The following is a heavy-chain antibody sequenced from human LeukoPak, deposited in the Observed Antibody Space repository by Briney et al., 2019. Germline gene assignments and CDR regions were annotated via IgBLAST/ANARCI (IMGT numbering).Heavy chain of an antibody. CDR1: GGTFSSYA. D-gene: IGHD5-12*01. J-gene: IGHJ5*02. CDR2: IIPIFGTA. V-gene: IGHV1-69*06. CDR3: AREGGYDYYWFDP. Sequence: SVKVSCKASGGTFSSYAICWVRQAPGQGLEWMGGIIPIFGTANYAQKFQGRVTVTADKSTSTAYMELSSLRSEDTAVYYCAREGGYDYYWFDPWGQGTLVTVSS.